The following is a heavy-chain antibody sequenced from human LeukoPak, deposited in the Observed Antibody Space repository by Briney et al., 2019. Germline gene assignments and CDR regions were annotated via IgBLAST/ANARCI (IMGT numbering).Heavy chain of an antibody. D-gene: IGHD6-13*01. CDR3: ARDPYSSSWVAHVGWFDP. J-gene: IGHJ5*02. CDR1: GFTFSSYA. V-gene: IGHV3-30-3*01. CDR2: ISYDGSNK. Sequence: GPLRLSCAASGFTFSSYAMHWVRQAPGKGLEWVAVISYDGSNKYYADSVKGRFTISRDNSKNTLYLQMNSLRAEDTAVYYCARDPYSSSWVAHVGWFDPWGQGTLVTVSS.